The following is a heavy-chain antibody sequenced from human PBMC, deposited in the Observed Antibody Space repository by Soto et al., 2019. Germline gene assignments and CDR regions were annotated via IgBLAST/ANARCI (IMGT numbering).Heavy chain of an antibody. J-gene: IGHJ5*02. Sequence: SETLSLTCAVYGGSFSGYYWSWIRQPPGKGLEWIGEINHSGSTNYNPSLKSRVTISVDTSKNQFSLKLSSVTDADTAVYYCARGTVPLVWNWFDPWGQGTLVTVS. CDR2: INHSGST. D-gene: IGHD1-1*01. CDR3: ARGTVPLVWNWFDP. V-gene: IGHV4-34*01. CDR1: GGSFSGYY.